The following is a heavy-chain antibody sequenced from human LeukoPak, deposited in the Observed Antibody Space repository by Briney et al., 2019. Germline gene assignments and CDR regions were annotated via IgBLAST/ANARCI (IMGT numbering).Heavy chain of an antibody. D-gene: IGHD6-13*01. J-gene: IGHJ5*02. CDR3: ARVRGDSSSWYGNWFDP. Sequence: KPSETLSLTCAVSGGSISSGGYSWSWIRQPPGKGLEWIGYIYHSGSTYYNPSLKSRVTISVDRSKNQFSLKLSSVTAADTAVYYCARVRGDSSSWYGNWFDPWGQGTLVTVSS. V-gene: IGHV4-30-2*01. CDR1: GGSISSGGYS. CDR2: IYHSGST.